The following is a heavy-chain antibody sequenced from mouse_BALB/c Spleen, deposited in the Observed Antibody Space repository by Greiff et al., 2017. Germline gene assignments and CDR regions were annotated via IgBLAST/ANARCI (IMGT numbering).Heavy chain of an antibody. CDR2: INPYNGAT. Sequence: EVQLQQSGPELVKPGASVKISCKASGYSFTGYYMHWVKQSHVKSLEWIGRINPYNGATSYNQNFKDKASLTVDKSSSTAYMELHSLTSEDSAVYYCAREDYGSSYWYFDVWGAGTTVTVSS. D-gene: IGHD1-1*01. J-gene: IGHJ1*01. CDR1: GYSFTGYY. CDR3: AREDYGSSYWYFDV. V-gene: IGHV1-31*01.